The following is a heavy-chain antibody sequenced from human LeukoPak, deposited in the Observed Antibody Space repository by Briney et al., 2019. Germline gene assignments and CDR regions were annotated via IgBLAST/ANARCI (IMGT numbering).Heavy chain of an antibody. Sequence: SETLSLTCTVSGYSISSGYYWGWIRQPPGKGLEWIGSIYHSGSTYYNPSLKSRVTISVDTSKNQFSLKLSSVTAADTAVYYCAREIWRWFGESSPYYFDYWGQGTLVNVSS. V-gene: IGHV4-38-2*02. CDR1: GYSISSGYY. CDR3: AREIWRWFGESSPYYFDY. D-gene: IGHD3-10*01. CDR2: IYHSGST. J-gene: IGHJ4*02.